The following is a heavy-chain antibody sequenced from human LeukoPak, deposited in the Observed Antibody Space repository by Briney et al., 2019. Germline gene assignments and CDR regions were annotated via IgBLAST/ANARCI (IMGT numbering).Heavy chain of an antibody. J-gene: IGHJ5*01. CDR2: ISTTT. Sequence: QPGGSLRLSCAASGFTFSTYAMSWVRQVPAKGLEWVSAISTTTYYADFVEGRFTISRDNSKNTRYLQMSSLRAEDTAVYYCAKPIGPRYGDYHNSCFDSWGQGTLVTVSS. V-gene: IGHV3-23*01. CDR3: AKPIGPRYGDYHNSCFDS. D-gene: IGHD4-17*01. CDR1: GFTFSTYA.